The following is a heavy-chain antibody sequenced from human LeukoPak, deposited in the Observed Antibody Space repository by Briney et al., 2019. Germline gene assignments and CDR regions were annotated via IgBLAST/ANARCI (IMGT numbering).Heavy chain of an antibody. J-gene: IGHJ6*02. D-gene: IGHD5-12*01. CDR2: TYYRSKWYN. V-gene: IGHV6-1*01. CDR3: ARATWHAPYYYYGMDV. CDR1: GDSVSSNSAA. Sequence: SQTLSLTRAISGDSVSSNSAAWNWIRQSPSRGLEWLGGTYYRSKWYNDYAVSVKSRITINPDTSKNQFSLQLNSVTPEDTAVYYCARATWHAPYYYYGMDVWGQGTTVTVSS.